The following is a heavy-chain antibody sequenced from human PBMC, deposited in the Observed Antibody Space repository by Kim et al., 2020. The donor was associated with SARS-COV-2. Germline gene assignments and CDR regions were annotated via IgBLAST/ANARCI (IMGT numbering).Heavy chain of an antibody. D-gene: IGHD4-17*01. CDR1: GGSISSGSYY. CDR3: ARAYDYGVHFDY. V-gene: IGHV4-61*02. CDR2: IYTSGST. J-gene: IGHJ4*02. Sequence: SETLSLTCTVSGGSISSGSYYWSWIRQPAGKGLEWIGRIYTSGSTNYNPSLKSRVTISVDTSKNQFSLKLSSVTAADTAVYYCARAYDYGVHFDYWGQGTLVTVSS.